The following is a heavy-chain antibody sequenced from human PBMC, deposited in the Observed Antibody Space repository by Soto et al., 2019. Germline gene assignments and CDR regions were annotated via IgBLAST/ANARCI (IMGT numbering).Heavy chain of an antibody. CDR3: TMAAFDI. J-gene: IGHJ3*02. CDR1: GFTFSGSA. Sequence: EVQLVESGGGLVQPGGSLKLSCAASGFTFSGSAMHWVRQASGKGLEWVGRIRSKANSYATAYAASVEGRFTIARDDSKNTAYLQMNSLKTEDTAVYYCTMAAFDIWGQGTMVTVSS. V-gene: IGHV3-73*01. CDR2: IRSKANSYAT.